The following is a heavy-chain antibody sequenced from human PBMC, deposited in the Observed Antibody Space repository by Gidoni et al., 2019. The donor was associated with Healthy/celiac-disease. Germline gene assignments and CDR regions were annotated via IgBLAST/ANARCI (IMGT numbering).Heavy chain of an antibody. Sequence: QVQLQESGPGMVKPSETLSLTCTVSGGSISSYYWSWIRQPPGKGLEWIGYIYYSGSTNYNPSLKSRVTISVDTSKNQFSLKLSSVTAADTAVYYCARAAVADVGFDYWGQGTLVTVSS. CDR3: ARAAVADVGFDY. CDR1: GGSISSYY. CDR2: IYYSGST. J-gene: IGHJ4*02. D-gene: IGHD6-19*01. V-gene: IGHV4-59*01.